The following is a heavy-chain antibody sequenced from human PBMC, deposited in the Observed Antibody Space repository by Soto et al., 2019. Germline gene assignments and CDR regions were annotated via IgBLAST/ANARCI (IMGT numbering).Heavy chain of an antibody. V-gene: IGHV3-15*07. Sequence: PGGSLRLSCAASGFTFSNAWRNWVCQAPGKGLEWVGRIKSKTDGGTTDYAAPVKGRFTISRDDSKNTLYLQMNSLKTEDTAVYYCTTGGGDCYSCAFDIWGQGTMVTVSS. CDR1: GFTFSNAW. CDR2: IKSKTDGGTT. J-gene: IGHJ3*02. CDR3: TTGGGDCYSCAFDI. D-gene: IGHD2-21*02.